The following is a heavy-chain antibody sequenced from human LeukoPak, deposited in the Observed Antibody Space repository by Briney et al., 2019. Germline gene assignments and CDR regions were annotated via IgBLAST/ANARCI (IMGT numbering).Heavy chain of an antibody. Sequence: PSETLSLTCTVSGYSISSGHYWGWIRQPPGKGLKWIGSFYHGGSTFYSPSLKSRVTISVDTSKNQFFVKLSSVTAADTAVYYCARVLGDNWFDPWGQGTLVTVSS. CDR1: GYSISSGHY. CDR2: FYHGGST. CDR3: ARVLGDNWFDP. J-gene: IGHJ5*02. D-gene: IGHD2-15*01. V-gene: IGHV4-38-2*02.